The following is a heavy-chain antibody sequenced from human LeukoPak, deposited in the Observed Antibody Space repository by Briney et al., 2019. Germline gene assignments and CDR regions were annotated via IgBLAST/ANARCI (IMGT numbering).Heavy chain of an antibody. CDR1: GFTVSSNY. J-gene: IGHJ4*02. V-gene: IGHV3-53*01. Sequence: GGSLRRSCAASGFTVSSNYMSWVRQAPGKGLEWVSVIYSGGATYYADSVKGRFTISRDTSKNTLYLQMNSLRAEDTAVYYCVRGPGSSWYQADYWGQGTLVTVSS. D-gene: IGHD6-13*01. CDR3: VRGPGSSWYQADY. CDR2: IYSGGAT.